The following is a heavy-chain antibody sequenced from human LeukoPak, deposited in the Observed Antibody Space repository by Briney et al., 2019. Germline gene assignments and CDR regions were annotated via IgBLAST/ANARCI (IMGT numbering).Heavy chain of an antibody. D-gene: IGHD2/OR15-2a*01. CDR3: AKDRLSSY. CDR2: IHETDGRT. CDR1: GLTFSSYA. Sequence: TGGSLRLSCAASGLTFSSYAMGWVRKAPGKGLEWVSGIHETDGRTYYADSVKGRFTISRDNSKNTLYLQMNSLRAEDTAVYYCAKDRLSSYWGHGTLVIVSS. V-gene: IGHV3-23*01. J-gene: IGHJ4*01.